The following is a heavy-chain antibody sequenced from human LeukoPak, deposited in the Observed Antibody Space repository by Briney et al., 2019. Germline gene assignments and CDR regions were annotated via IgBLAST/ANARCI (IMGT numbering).Heavy chain of an antibody. CDR1: GGSFSSYD. V-gene: IGHV4-34*01. Sequence: SETLSLTCAVYGGSFSSYDWNWIRLPPGKGLEWIGEINFSGSTNYSPSLMSRVSISVDTSRNQLSLKVTSVTAADTAVYYCARVGRSLRYFDWLEMAPGAFDIWGQGTMVTVSS. CDR2: INFSGST. CDR3: ARVGRSLRYFDWLEMAPGAFDI. J-gene: IGHJ3*02. D-gene: IGHD3-9*01.